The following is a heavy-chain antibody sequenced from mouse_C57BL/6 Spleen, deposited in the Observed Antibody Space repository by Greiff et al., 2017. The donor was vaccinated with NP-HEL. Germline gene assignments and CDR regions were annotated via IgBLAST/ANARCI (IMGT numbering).Heavy chain of an antibody. D-gene: IGHD2-2*01. CDR1: GFSLTSYA. V-gene: IGHV2-9-1*01. CDR3: ARIYYGYDDEGVGYAMDY. Sequence: QVQLKQSGPGLVAPSQSLSITCTVSGFSLTSYAISWVRQPPGKGLEWLGVIWTGGGTNYNSALKYRLSISKDNSKSQVFLKMNSLQTDDTARYYCARIYYGYDDEGVGYAMDYWGQVTSVTVSS. CDR2: IWTGGGT. J-gene: IGHJ4*01.